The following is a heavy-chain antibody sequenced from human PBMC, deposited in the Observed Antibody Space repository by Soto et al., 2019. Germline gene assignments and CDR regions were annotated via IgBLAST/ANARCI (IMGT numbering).Heavy chain of an antibody. D-gene: IGHD3-22*01. CDR3: ARDEDYYDSSGPGR. CDR1: GYTFTGYY. V-gene: IGHV1-2*02. J-gene: IGHJ4*02. CDR2: INPNSGGT. Sequence: ASVKVSCKASGYTFTGYYMHWVRQALGQGLEWTGWINPNSGGTNYAQKFQGRVTMTRDTSISTAYMELSRLRSDDTAVYYCARDEDYYDSSGPGRWGQGTLVTVSS.